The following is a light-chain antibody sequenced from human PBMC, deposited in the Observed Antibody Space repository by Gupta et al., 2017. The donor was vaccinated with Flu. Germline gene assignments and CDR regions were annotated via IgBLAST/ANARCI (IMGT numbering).Light chain of an antibody. CDR1: QSVFNLSNNKSS. J-gene: IGKJ2*01. CDR2: WAA. V-gene: IGKV4-1*01. CDR3: QQYYSIPYT. Sequence: NCKSSQSVFNLSNNKSSITWYQQKPGQPPNLLIYWAATRQSGVPDRFSGSASGTDVTLTISSLQAEDVAVYYCQQYYSIPYTFGQGTKLELK.